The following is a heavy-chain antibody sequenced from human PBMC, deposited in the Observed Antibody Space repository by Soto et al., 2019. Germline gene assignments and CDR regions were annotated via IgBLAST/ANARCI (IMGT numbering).Heavy chain of an antibody. CDR3: ARPRGTILELLAVYAFDI. CDR1: EFTFSDYY. Sequence: GGSLRLSCAGSEFTFSDYYMSWIRQAPGKGLEWVSYISSSGSTIYYADSVKGRFTISRDNAKNSLYLQMNSLRAEDTAVYYCARPRGTILELLAVYAFDIWGQGTMVTVSS. V-gene: IGHV3-11*01. D-gene: IGHD1-7*01. J-gene: IGHJ3*02. CDR2: ISSSGSTI.